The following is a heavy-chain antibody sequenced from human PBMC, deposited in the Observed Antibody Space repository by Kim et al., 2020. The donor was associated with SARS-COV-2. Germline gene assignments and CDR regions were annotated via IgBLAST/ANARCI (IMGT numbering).Heavy chain of an antibody. Sequence: KWYNDYAVSVKSRITINPDTSKNQFSLQLNSVNPEDTAVYYCARYSSSLDYWGRGTLVTVSS. CDR3: ARYSSSLDY. D-gene: IGHD6-13*01. CDR2: KWYN. V-gene: IGHV6-1*01. J-gene: IGHJ4*02.